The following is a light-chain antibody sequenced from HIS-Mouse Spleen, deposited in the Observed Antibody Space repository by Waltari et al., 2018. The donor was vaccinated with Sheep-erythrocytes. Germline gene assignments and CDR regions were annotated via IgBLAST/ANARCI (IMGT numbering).Light chain of an antibody. CDR3: QAWDSSTAV. CDR2: QDS. Sequence: SYELTQPHSVSVSPGQTASITCSGDKLADKYACWYQQKPGQSPVLVIYQDSKRPSGIPERFSGSNSGNTATLTISGTQAMDEADYYCQAWDSSTAVFGGGTKPTVL. J-gene: IGLJ2*01. V-gene: IGLV3-1*01. CDR1: KLADKY.